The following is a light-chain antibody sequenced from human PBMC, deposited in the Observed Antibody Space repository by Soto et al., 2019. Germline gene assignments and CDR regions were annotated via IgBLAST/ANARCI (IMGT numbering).Light chain of an antibody. J-gene: IGLJ2*01. Sequence: QSALTQPPSASGSPGQSVTISCTGTSSDVGGYNYVSWYQQHPGKAPKLMIYEVSKRPSAVPDRFSGSKSGNTASLTVSGLQVEDEADYYCSSFEASNNLLFGGGTKVTVL. CDR3: SSFEASNNLL. CDR1: SSDVGGYNY. CDR2: EVS. V-gene: IGLV2-8*01.